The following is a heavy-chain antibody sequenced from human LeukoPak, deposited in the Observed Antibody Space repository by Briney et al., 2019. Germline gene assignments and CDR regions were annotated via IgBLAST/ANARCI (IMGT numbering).Heavy chain of an antibody. CDR1: QFTFSNYG. J-gene: IGHJ4*02. Sequence: GGSLRLSYATSQFTFSNYGMSWVRQDPGKGLEWVSSISAGGGSTYYGDSVKGRFTISRDNSKNTLYLQMNSLRAEDTAVYYCAKTILGYIYAHFDYWGQGTLVTVSS. CDR2: ISAGGGST. CDR3: AKTILGYIYAHFDY. D-gene: IGHD2/OR15-2a*01. V-gene: IGHV3-23*01.